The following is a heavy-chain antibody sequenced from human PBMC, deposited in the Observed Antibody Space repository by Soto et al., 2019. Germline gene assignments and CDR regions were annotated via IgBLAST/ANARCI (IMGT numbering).Heavy chain of an antibody. J-gene: IGHJ4*02. Sequence: GGSLRLSCAASGFAFSNYEMNWVRQAPGKGLEWVSYISLSGSTMYYADSVKGRFTISRDDAKNSLYLQMDSLRADDTAVYYCARESFSASPNFFDYWGQGALVTVSS. V-gene: IGHV3-48*03. CDR2: ISLSGSTM. D-gene: IGHD3-3*02. CDR1: GFAFSNYE. CDR3: ARESFSASPNFFDY.